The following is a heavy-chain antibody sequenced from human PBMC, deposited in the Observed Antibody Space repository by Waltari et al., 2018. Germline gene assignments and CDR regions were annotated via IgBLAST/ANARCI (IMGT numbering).Heavy chain of an antibody. CDR1: GYTFTGYY. D-gene: IGHD3-10*01. Sequence: QVQLVQSGAEVKKPGASVKVSCKASGYTFTGYYMHWVRQAPGQGLEWIGWINPNSGGTNYAQKFQGWVTMTRDTSISTAYMELSRLRSDDTAVFYCARKSPPYYYGSAYGMDVWGQGTTVTVSS. J-gene: IGHJ6*02. V-gene: IGHV1-2*04. CDR3: ARKSPPYYYGSAYGMDV. CDR2: INPNSGGT.